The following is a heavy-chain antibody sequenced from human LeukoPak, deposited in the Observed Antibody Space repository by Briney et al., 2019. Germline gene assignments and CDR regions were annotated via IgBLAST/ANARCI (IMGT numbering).Heavy chain of an antibody. Sequence: PSETLSLTCTVSGGSISSSSYYWGWIRQPPGKGLEWIGSIYYSGSTYYNPSLKSRVTISVDTSKKQFSLKLSSVTAADTAGYYFARDHGGYYWYFDLWGRGPLVTVSS. CDR3: ARDHGGYYWYFDL. CDR1: GGSISSSSYY. V-gene: IGHV4-39*07. CDR2: IYYSGST. J-gene: IGHJ2*01. D-gene: IGHD4-23*01.